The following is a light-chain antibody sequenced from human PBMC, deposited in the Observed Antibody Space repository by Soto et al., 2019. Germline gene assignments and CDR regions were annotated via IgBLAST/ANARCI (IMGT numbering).Light chain of an antibody. CDR2: GAS. J-gene: IGKJ3*01. CDR1: QDIHTW. Sequence: DMQMTQSPSSVSASLGDRVTITCRASQDIHTWLAWYQQKPGQAPKLVIYGASHLQSGVPSRFSGSGSGTDFTLTIRSLQSEDFATYYCQQANSFPFTFGPGTKVDVK. CDR3: QQANSFPFT. V-gene: IGKV1-12*01.